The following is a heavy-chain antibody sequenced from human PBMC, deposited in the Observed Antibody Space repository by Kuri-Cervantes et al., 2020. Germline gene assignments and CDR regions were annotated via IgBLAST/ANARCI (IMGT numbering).Heavy chain of an antibody. Sequence: ASVKVSCKASGYTFTNYGIGWVRQAPGQGLEWMGRISAYNGNRNYAQKIQGRVTMTTDPSTSTAYVELRSLRSDDTAVYYCARGRYCTGGSCYGRRFDPWGQGTLVTVSS. J-gene: IGHJ5*02. CDR3: ARGRYCTGGSCYGRRFDP. CDR2: ISAYNGNR. CDR1: GYTFTNYG. V-gene: IGHV1-18*01. D-gene: IGHD2-15*01.